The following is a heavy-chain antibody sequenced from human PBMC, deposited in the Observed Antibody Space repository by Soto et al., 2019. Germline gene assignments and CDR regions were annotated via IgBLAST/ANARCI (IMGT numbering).Heavy chain of an antibody. CDR1: GFTFSSYS. J-gene: IGHJ5*02. CDR3: ARDYGGNSGRFDP. V-gene: IGHV3-21*01. Sequence: GSLRLSCAASGFTFSSYSMNWVRQAPGKGLEWVLSISSSSSYIYYADSVKGRFTISRDNAKNSLYLQMNSLRAEDTAVYYCARDYGGNSGRFDPWGQGTLVTVSS. D-gene: IGHD4-17*01. CDR2: ISSSSSYI.